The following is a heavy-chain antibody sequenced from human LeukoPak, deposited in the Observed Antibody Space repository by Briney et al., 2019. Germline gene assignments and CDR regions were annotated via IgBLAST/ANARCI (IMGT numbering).Heavy chain of an antibody. CDR2: ISSSSSYI. V-gene: IGHV3-21*01. CDR3: ARDLAYSRLDY. D-gene: IGHD5-18*01. CDR1: GFTFSSYS. Sequence: PGGSLRLSCAASGFTFSSYSMNWVRQAPGKGLEWVSSISSSSSYIYYADSVKGRFTVSRDNAENSLYLQMNSLRVEDTAFYYCARDLAYSRLDYWGQGMLVTVSS. J-gene: IGHJ4*02.